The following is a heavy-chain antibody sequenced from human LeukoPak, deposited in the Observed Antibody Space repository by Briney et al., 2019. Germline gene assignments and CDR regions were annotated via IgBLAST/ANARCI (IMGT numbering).Heavy chain of an antibody. D-gene: IGHD3-3*01. Sequence: GGSLRLSCAASGFTFSSYAMSWVRQAPGMGLEWVSAISGSGGSTYYADSVKGRFTISRDNSKNTLYLQMNSLRAEDTAVYYCAKDQTYDFWSGSPVWFDPWGQGTLVTVSS. CDR2: ISGSGGST. CDR1: GFTFSSYA. V-gene: IGHV3-23*01. J-gene: IGHJ5*02. CDR3: AKDQTYDFWSGSPVWFDP.